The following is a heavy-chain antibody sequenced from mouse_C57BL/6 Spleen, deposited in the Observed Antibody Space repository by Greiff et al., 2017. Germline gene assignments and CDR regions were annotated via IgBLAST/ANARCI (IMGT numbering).Heavy chain of an antibody. Sequence: VQLQQPGAELVKPGASVKLSCKASGYTFTSYWMQWVKQRPGQGLEWIGEIDPSDSYTNYNQKFKGKSTLTVDKSSSTAYMQLSSLTSEDSAVYYCARSGYGNYGYFDVWGTGTTVTVSS. V-gene: IGHV1-50*01. CDR1: GYTFTSYW. CDR2: IDPSDSYT. D-gene: IGHD2-1*01. CDR3: ARSGYGNYGYFDV. J-gene: IGHJ1*03.